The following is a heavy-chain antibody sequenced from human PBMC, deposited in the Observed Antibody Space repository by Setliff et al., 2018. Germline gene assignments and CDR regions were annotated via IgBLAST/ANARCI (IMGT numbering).Heavy chain of an antibody. CDR3: ARVGVTSGWAY. CDR1: GYSISSGYY. V-gene: IGHV4-38-2*02. J-gene: IGHJ4*02. D-gene: IGHD6-19*01. CDR2: IHFRGTT. Sequence: PSETLSLTCTVSGYSISSGYYWGWIRQPPGKGLEWIGSIHFRGTTYYNPSLNSQVTISVDTSKNQFSLTLNSVPAADTAVYYCARVGVTSGWAYWGLGTLVTVSS.